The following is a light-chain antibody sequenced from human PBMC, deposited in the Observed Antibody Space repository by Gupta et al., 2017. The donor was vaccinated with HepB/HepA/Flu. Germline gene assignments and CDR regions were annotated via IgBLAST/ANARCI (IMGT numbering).Light chain of an antibody. V-gene: IGLV2-14*03. CDR3: SSYTTSSTLVV. CDR2: DVS. CDR1: SSDVGGYNY. J-gene: IGLJ2*01. Sequence: SRSPRFSSTISCTGTSSDVGGYNYVSWYQQHPGKAPKLMIYDVSNRPSGVSNRFSGSKSGNTASLTITGLQGEDEADYYCSSYTTSSTLVVFGGGTKLTVL.